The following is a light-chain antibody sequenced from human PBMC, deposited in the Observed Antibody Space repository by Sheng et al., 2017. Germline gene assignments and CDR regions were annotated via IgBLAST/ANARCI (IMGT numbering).Light chain of an antibody. CDR1: QSVGSN. J-gene: IGKJ1*01. V-gene: IGKV3-15*01. CDR3: QQSNKWPPWT. Sequence: EIVMTQSPATLSVSPGERATLSCRASQSVGSNLAWYQQKPGQAPRLLIFGASTSATGIPARFSGSGSGTEFTLTISSLQSEDFAVYYCQQSNKWPPWTFGQGTKVEIK. CDR2: GAS.